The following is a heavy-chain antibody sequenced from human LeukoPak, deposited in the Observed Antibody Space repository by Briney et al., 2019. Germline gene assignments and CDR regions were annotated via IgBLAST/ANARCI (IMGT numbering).Heavy chain of an antibody. CDR2: INTNTGNP. Sequence: ASVKVSCKASGYTCTSYGISWVRQTPGQGLEWMGWINTNTGNPTYAQGFTGRFVFSLDTSVSTAYLQISSLKAEDTAVYYCARVPDSAGMPYFDYWGQGTLVTVSS. V-gene: IGHV7-4-1*02. J-gene: IGHJ4*02. D-gene: IGHD6-19*01. CDR3: ARVPDSAGMPYFDY. CDR1: GYTCTSYG.